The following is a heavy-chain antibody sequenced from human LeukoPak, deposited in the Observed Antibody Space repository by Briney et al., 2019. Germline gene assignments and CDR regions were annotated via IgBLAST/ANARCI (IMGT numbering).Heavy chain of an antibody. CDR1: GYTFTSFD. V-gene: IGHV1-8*01. J-gene: IGHJ4*02. Sequence: ASVKVSCKASGYTFTSFDINWVRRATGQGLEWMGWMNPNSGNTGYAQKFQGRVTMTRNTAISTAYMELSSLRSEDTAVYYCARESGFYGSGSRYWGQGTLVTVSS. CDR3: ARESGFYGSGSRY. CDR2: MNPNSGNT. D-gene: IGHD3-10*01.